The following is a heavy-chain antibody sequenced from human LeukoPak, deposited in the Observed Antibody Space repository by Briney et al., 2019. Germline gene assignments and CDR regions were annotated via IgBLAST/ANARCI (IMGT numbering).Heavy chain of an antibody. Sequence: QPGGSLRLSCAASGFTYSSYEMNWVRQAPGKGLEWVSYISSSGSTIYYADSVKGRFTISRDNAKNSLYLQMNSLRAEDTAVYYCARATTGFDYWGQGTLVTVSS. CDR3: ARATTGFDY. CDR1: GFTYSSYE. D-gene: IGHD4-17*01. J-gene: IGHJ4*02. V-gene: IGHV3-48*03. CDR2: ISSSGSTI.